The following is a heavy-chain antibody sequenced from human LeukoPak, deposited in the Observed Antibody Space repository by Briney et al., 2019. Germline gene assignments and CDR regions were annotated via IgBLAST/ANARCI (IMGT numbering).Heavy chain of an antibody. D-gene: IGHD3-10*01. J-gene: IGHJ4*02. CDR2: ISSSSSAM. Sequence: GGSLRLSCAASGFTFSSYSMSWVRQAPGKGLEWVSYISSSSSAMYYADSMKGRFTISRDNAKNSLYLRMNNLRDEDTAVYYCARGSGNSFDYWGQGALVTVSS. V-gene: IGHV3-48*02. CDR3: ARGSGNSFDY. CDR1: GFTFSSYS.